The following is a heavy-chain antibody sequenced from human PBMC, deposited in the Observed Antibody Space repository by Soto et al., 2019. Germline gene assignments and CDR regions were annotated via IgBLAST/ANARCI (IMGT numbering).Heavy chain of an antibody. Sequence: PSETLSLTCAVYGGSFADYHWSWIRQAPGKGLEWIAEINHSGSTNYNPSLKSRVTISFDTSKNQFSVKLNSVTAADTAVYYCATYDCSRGTCYFDPWGQGTLVTVSS. D-gene: IGHD2-15*01. V-gene: IGHV4-34*01. CDR3: ATYDCSRGTCYFDP. J-gene: IGHJ5*02. CDR1: GGSFADYH. CDR2: INHSGST.